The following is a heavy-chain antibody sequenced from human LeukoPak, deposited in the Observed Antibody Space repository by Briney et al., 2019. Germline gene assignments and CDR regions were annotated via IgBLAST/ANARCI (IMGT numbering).Heavy chain of an antibody. CDR2: IKEDGSEK. CDR3: ARLPLTARRHFDY. CDR1: GFTVSSKY. V-gene: IGHV3-7*05. Sequence: PGGSLRLSCAVSGFTVSSKYMSWVRQAPGKVLEWVANIKEDGSEKYYVDSVRGRFTISRDNAKNPQYLQMNSLRAEDTAVYYCARLPLTARRHFDYWGQGTLVTVSS. D-gene: IGHD5-18*01. J-gene: IGHJ4*02.